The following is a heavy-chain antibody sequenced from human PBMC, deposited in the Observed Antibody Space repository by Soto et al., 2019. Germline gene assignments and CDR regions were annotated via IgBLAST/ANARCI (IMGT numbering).Heavy chain of an antibody. CDR2: ISAYNGNT. Sequence: QVQLVQSGAEVKKPGASVKVSCKASGYTFTSYGISWVRQAPGQGLEWMGWISAYNGNTNYAQKLQGRVKMTKDTSTTKAYIELTRYRSNDTAVYYCARDHHLSPSSSCLPSFDYRGQRTLVTVSS. J-gene: IGHJ4*02. D-gene: IGHD6-13*01. CDR1: GYTFTSYG. CDR3: ARDHHLSPSSSCLPSFDY. V-gene: IGHV1-18*01.